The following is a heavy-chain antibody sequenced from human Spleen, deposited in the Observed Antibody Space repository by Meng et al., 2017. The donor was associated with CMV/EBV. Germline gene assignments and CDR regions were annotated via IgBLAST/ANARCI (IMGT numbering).Heavy chain of an antibody. D-gene: IGHD2-2*01. CDR3: ARVDCSSTSCWYYYYYGMDV. CDR1: GFTFSSYS. CDR2: ISSSSSYI. Sequence: GESLKISCAASGFTFSSYSMNWVRQAPGKGLEWVSSISSSSSYIYYADSVKGRFTISRDNAKNSLYLQMNSLRAEDTAVYYCARVDCSSTSCWYYYYYGMDVWGQGTTVTVSS. J-gene: IGHJ6*02. V-gene: IGHV3-21*01.